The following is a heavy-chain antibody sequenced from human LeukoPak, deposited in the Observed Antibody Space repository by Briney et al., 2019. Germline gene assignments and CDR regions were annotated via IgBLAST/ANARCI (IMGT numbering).Heavy chain of an antibody. CDR2: IYYSGST. CDR3: ARASPLVVVTPALYDAFDI. D-gene: IGHD2-21*02. Sequence: TSETLSLTCTVSGGSISSYYWYWIRQPPGKGLESIGYIYYSGSTNYNPSLKSRVTISVDTSKNQFSLKLSSVTAADTAVYYCARASPLVVVTPALYDAFDIWGQGTMVTVSS. CDR1: GGSISSYY. V-gene: IGHV4-59*01. J-gene: IGHJ3*02.